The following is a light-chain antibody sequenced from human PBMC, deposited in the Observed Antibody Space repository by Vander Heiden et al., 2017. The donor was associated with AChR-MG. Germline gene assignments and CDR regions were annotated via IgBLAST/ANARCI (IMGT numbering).Light chain of an antibody. CDR3: QVWDNNSDHPGV. CDR2: DDS. Sequence: SYVLTQPPSVSVAPGQPARLTCGGNNIGSKSVHWYQQKPGQAPVLVVYDDSDRTSGIPERVSGSNSGNTATLTISRVEAGDEADYYCQVWDNNSDHPGVFGGGTKLTVL. V-gene: IGLV3-21*02. CDR1: NIGSKS. J-gene: IGLJ2*01.